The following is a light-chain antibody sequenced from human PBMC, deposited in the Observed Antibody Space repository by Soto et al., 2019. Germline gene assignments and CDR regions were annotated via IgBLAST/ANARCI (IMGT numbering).Light chain of an antibody. CDR2: EVV. V-gene: IGLV2-8*01. CDR1: KSDIGVYDF. J-gene: IGLJ1*01. CDR3: KSYAGSNTYV. Sequence: QSALTQPPSASGSPGQSVTISCTGTKSDIGVYDFVSWYQHHPGKAPRLIIYEVVQRPSGGPDRFSGSKSGNTASLTVSGRQAADEADYFCKSYAGSNTYVFGSGTKLTVL.